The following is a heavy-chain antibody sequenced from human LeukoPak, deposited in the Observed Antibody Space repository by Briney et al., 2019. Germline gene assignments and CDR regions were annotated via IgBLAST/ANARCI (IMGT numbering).Heavy chain of an antibody. D-gene: IGHD7-27*01. CDR3: AREEYPDWGYLAFDP. J-gene: IGHJ5*02. Sequence: GASVKVSCKASGYTFTSYDINWVRQATGQGLEWRGWMNPNSGNTGYAQKFQGRVTMTRNTSISTAYMELSSLRSEDTAVYYCAREEYPDWGYLAFDPWGQGTLVTVSS. V-gene: IGHV1-8*01. CDR1: GYTFTSYD. CDR2: MNPNSGNT.